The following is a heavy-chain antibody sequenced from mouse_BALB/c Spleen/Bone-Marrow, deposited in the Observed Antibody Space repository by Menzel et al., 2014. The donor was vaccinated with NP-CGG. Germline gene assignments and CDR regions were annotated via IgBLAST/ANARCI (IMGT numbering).Heavy chain of an antibody. CDR1: GLSLTSYG. J-gene: IGHJ3*01. Sequence: ESGPGLVQSSQSLSITCTVSGLSLTSYGVHWVRLSPGKGLEWLGVIWNIGTTDYNAAFISRLSITKDNSKSQVFFKMNSLKADDTAIYYCASEFAYWGQGTLVTVSA. V-gene: IGHV2-4-1*01. CDR2: IWNIGTT. CDR3: ASEFAY.